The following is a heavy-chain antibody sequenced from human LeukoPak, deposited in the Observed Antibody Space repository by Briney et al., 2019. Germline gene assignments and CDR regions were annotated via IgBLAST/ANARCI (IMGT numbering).Heavy chain of an antibody. V-gene: IGHV1-69*04. D-gene: IGHD3-10*01. Sequence: ASVKVSCKASGGTFSSYAISWVRQAPGQGLEWMGRIIPILGIANYAQKFQGRVTITADKSTSTAYMELNSLRAEDTAVYYCARDLSPYYYGSGPHEKFDYWGQGTLVTVSS. J-gene: IGHJ4*02. CDR1: GGTFSSYA. CDR2: IIPILGIA. CDR3: ARDLSPYYYGSGPHEKFDY.